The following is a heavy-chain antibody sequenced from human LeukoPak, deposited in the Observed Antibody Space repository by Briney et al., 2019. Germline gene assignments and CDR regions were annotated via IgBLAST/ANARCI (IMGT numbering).Heavy chain of an antibody. V-gene: IGHV1-8*01. CDR3: ARVMGSGSSFLFYYYCGMDV. D-gene: IGHD3-10*01. CDR2: MNPDSGNT. CDR1: GYTFTSYD. J-gene: IGHJ6*02. Sequence: ASVKVSCKASGYTFTSYDINWVRQATGQGLEWMGWMNPDSGNTGYAQKFQGRVTMTRNTSISTAYMELSSLRSEDTAVYYCARVMGSGSSFLFYYYCGMDVWGQGTTVTVSS.